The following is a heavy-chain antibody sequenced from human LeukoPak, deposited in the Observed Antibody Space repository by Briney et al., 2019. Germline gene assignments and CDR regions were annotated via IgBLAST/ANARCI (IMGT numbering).Heavy chain of an antibody. CDR2: ISGSGGST. D-gene: IGHD3-3*01. J-gene: IGHJ4*02. Sequence: PGGSLRLSCAASGFTFSSYAMSWVRQAPGKGLEWVSAISGSGGSTYYADFVKGRFTISRDNSKNTLYLQMNSLRAEDTAVYYCAKDGTIFGVVTAGFDYWGQGTLVTVSS. V-gene: IGHV3-23*01. CDR1: GFTFSSYA. CDR3: AKDGTIFGVVTAGFDY.